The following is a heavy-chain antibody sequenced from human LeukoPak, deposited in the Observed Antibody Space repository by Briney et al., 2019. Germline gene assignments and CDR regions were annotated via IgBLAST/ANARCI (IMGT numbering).Heavy chain of an antibody. V-gene: IGHV3-23*01. Sequence: GGSLRLSCAASGFTVSSSYMSWVRQAPGKGLEWVSAISGSGGSTYYADSVKGRFTISRDNSKNTLYLQMNSLRAEDTAVYYCANGLYDSSGSPNYYYYMDVWGKGTTVTVSS. CDR3: ANGLYDSSGSPNYYYYMDV. J-gene: IGHJ6*03. CDR2: ISGSGGST. CDR1: GFTVSSSY. D-gene: IGHD3-22*01.